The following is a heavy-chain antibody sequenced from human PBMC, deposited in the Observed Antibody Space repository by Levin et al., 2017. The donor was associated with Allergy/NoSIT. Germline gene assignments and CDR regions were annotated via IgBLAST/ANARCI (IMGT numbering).Heavy chain of an antibody. D-gene: IGHD3-9*01. CDR3: ARHNGPHVLTGYSY. J-gene: IGHJ4*02. CDR2: FYYSGST. CDR1: GGSISSSRYY. Sequence: SETLSLTCTVSGGSISSSRYYWGWIRQPPGTGLEWIGSFYYSGSTYYNPSLKSRVTISVDTSKNQFSLKLSSVTAADTAVYYCARHNGPHVLTGYSYWGQGTLVTVSS. V-gene: IGHV4-39*01.